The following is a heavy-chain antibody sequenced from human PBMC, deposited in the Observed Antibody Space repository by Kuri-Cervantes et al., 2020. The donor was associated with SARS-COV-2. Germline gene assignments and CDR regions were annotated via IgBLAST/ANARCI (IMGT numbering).Heavy chain of an antibody. Sequence: GESLKISCEASGFSFKTYAMSWVRQGPGKGLEWVSGINDDGDRTYYADSVKGRFTISRDNSKNTLYLQMNSLRAEDTAVYYCAKDGSTSGSYAYWGQGTLVTVSS. CDR2: INDDGDRT. CDR1: GFSFKTYA. J-gene: IGHJ4*02. CDR3: AKDGSTSGSYAY. V-gene: IGHV3-23*01. D-gene: IGHD1-26*01.